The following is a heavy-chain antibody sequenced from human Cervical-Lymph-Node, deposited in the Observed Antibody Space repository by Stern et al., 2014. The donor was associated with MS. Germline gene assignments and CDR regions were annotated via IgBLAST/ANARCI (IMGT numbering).Heavy chain of an antibody. D-gene: IGHD1-1*01. J-gene: IGHJ6*02. Sequence: VQLVESGAEVKKPGESLKISCKGSGYTFTNNWIAWVRQMPGKGLEWMGIIYPDDSDISYSPSLQGQVTISADKSISSAYLQWSSRRAADTAWYYCARPPPRRKWDDPNYGMDVWGQGTTVTVSS. CDR1: GYTFTNNW. CDR3: ARPPPRRKWDDPNYGMDV. CDR2: IYPDDSDI. V-gene: IGHV5-51*03.